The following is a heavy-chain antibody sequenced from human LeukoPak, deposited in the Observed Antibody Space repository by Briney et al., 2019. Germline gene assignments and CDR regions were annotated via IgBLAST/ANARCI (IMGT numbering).Heavy chain of an antibody. CDR3: AKAQDRRAVAGTVDY. CDR1: GFTFSSYG. D-gene: IGHD6-19*01. CDR2: ISCDGSNK. Sequence: GRSLRLSCAASGFTFSSYGMHWVRQAPGKGLEWVAVISCDGSNKYYADSVKGRFTISRDNSKNTLYLQMNSLRAEDTAVYYCAKAQDRRAVAGTVDYWGQGTLVTVSS. J-gene: IGHJ4*02. V-gene: IGHV3-30*18.